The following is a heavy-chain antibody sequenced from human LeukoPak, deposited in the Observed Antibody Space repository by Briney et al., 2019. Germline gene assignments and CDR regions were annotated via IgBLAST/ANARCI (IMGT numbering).Heavy chain of an antibody. J-gene: IGHJ6*03. Sequence: PSETLSLTCTVSGGSISSSSYYWGWIRQPPGKGLEWIGSIYYSGSTYYNPSLKSRVTMSVDTSKNQFSLKLSSVTAADTAVYYCARDRVAVRPYYYYYMDVWGKGTTVTVSS. V-gene: IGHV4-39*07. D-gene: IGHD6-19*01. CDR2: IYYSGST. CDR1: GGSISSSSYY. CDR3: ARDRVAVRPYYYYYMDV.